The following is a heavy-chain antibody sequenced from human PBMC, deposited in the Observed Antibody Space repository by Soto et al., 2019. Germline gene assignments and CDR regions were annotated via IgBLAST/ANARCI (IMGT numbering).Heavy chain of an antibody. CDR3: ARGGDYGFWSGYSNDAFDM. V-gene: IGHV4-59*01. J-gene: IGHJ3*02. Sequence: PSETLSLTCTVSSGSMSGYYWNWIRQPPGKGPEWIGYIYYSGSTNYNPSLKSRVTISVDTSKNQFSLKLSSVIAADTAVYYCARGGDYGFWSGYSNDAFDMWGQGTMVTVSS. CDR1: SGSMSGYY. D-gene: IGHD3-3*01. CDR2: IYYSGST.